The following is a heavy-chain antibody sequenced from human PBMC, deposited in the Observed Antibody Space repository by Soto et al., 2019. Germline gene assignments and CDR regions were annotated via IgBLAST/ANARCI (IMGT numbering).Heavy chain of an antibody. CDR1: GYTFTSYG. J-gene: IGHJ6*02. V-gene: IGHV1-18*01. Sequence: GASVKVSCKASGYTFTSYGISWVRQAPGQGLEWMGWISAYNGNTNYAQKLQGRVTMTTDTSTSTAYMELRSLRSDDTAVYYCAREMGIAARHVYYYGMDVWGQGTTVTVSS. D-gene: IGHD6-6*01. CDR3: AREMGIAARHVYYYGMDV. CDR2: ISAYNGNT.